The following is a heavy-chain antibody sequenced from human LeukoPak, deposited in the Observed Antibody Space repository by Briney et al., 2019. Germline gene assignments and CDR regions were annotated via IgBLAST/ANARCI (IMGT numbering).Heavy chain of an antibody. Sequence: GGSLRLSCAAAGFTFSSYEMNWGRQALGKGLEWVSYINSSGSIIYYADSVRGRFTISRDNAKNSLYLQMNSLRAEDTAVYYCEGDRGPPGRVGYWGQGTLVTVSS. CDR3: EGDRGPPGRVGY. J-gene: IGHJ4*02. CDR2: INSSGSII. V-gene: IGHV3-48*03. D-gene: IGHD1-26*01. CDR1: GFTFSSYE.